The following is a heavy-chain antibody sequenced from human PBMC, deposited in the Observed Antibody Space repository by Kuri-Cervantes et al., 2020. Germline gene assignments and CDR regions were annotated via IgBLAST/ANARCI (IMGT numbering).Heavy chain of an antibody. CDR3: ASDQDGVVVVTAIYFDY. Sequence: GESLKISCEASGLTFSSHAMRWVRQAPGKGLEWVSSISSSSSYIYYADSVKGRFTISRDNAKNSLYLQMNSLRAEETAVYYCASDQDGVVVVTAIYFDYWGQGTLVTVSS. D-gene: IGHD2-21*02. CDR2: ISSSSSYI. J-gene: IGHJ4*02. V-gene: IGHV3-21*03. CDR1: GLTFSSHA.